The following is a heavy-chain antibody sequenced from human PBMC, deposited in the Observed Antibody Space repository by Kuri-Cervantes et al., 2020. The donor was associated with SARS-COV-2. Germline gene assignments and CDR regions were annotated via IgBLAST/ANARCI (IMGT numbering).Heavy chain of an antibody. J-gene: IGHJ4*02. V-gene: IGHV4-34*01. CDR2: INHSGST. CDR1: GGSFSAYY. CDR3: AGSPGGVFDC. Sequence: SQTLSLTCAVYGGSFSAYYWSWIRQPPGKGLEWIGEINHSGSTNYNPSPKSRVTISVDTSKHQLSLKLSSVTAADTAVYYCAGSPGGVFDCWGQGTLVTVSS. D-gene: IGHD3-16*01.